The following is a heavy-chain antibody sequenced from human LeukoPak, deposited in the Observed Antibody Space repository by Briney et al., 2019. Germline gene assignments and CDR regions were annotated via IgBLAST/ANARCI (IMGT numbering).Heavy chain of an antibody. J-gene: IGHJ4*02. D-gene: IGHD3-22*01. CDR2: ISYGGTT. V-gene: IGHV4-39*07. Sequence: SETLSLTCTVSGGSISSSSYYWGWIRQPPGKGLEWIGLISYGGTTYYNPSLKSRVTISVDTSKSQFSLKLTSVTAADTAVHYCARNYYNSQFDYWGQGTLVTVSS. CDR1: GGSISSSSYY. CDR3: ARNYYNSQFDY.